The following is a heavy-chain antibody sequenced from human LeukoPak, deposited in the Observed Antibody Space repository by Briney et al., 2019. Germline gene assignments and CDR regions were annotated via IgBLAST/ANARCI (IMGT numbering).Heavy chain of an antibody. CDR1: GGSISSGDYY. CDR2: IYYSGST. J-gene: IGHJ5*02. CDR3: ARDRTIFGSGPNQFDP. V-gene: IGHV4-30-4*08. Sequence: PSQTLSLTCTVSGGSISSGDYYWSWIRQPRGKGLEWIGYIYYSGSTYYNPSLKSRVTISVDTSKNQFSLKLSSVTAADTAVYYCARDRTIFGSGPNQFDPWGQGTLVTVSS. D-gene: IGHD3-3*01.